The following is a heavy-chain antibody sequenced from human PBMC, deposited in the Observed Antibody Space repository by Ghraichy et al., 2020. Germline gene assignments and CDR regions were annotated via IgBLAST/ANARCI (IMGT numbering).Heavy chain of an antibody. D-gene: IGHD5-18*01. J-gene: IGHJ2*01. CDR3: VRGGAAMVDWYFDL. CDR1: GFTFDDYA. Sequence: GGSLRLSCAASGFTFDDYAMHWVRQPPGKGLEWVSSLSWNSGGIGYADSVKGRFTISRDNAKNSLSLQMNSLRVEDTALYYCVRGGAAMVDWYFDLWGRGTLVTVSS. CDR2: LSWNSGGI. V-gene: IGHV3-9*01.